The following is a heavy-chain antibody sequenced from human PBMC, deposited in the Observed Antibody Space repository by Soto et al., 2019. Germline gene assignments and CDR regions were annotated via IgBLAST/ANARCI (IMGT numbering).Heavy chain of an antibody. J-gene: IGHJ3*02. V-gene: IGHV4-31*03. CDR3: ARGSQLERDALDI. D-gene: IGHD1-1*01. CDR2: IYYTGHT. CDR1: GVSITSGGYY. Sequence: QVQLQESGPGLVKPSQTLSLTCSVSGVSITSGGYYWSWIRHHPGKGLEWIGYIYYTGHTVYNPSLKSRVAMSLDTSKNQFSLKLSSVTAADTAVYYCARGSQLERDALDIWGQGTMVTVSS.